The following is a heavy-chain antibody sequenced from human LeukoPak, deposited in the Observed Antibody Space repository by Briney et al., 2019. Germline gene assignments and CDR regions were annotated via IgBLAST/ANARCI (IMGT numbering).Heavy chain of an antibody. J-gene: IGHJ4*02. CDR2: IWYDGSNK. D-gene: IGHD3-22*01. Sequence: GGSLRLSCAASGFTFSSYGMHWVRQAPGKGLEWVAVIWYDGSNKYYADSVKGRLTISRDNSKNTLYLQMNSLRAEDTAVYYCAKERGYYDSSGYPGDYWGQGTLVTVSS. V-gene: IGHV3-30*02. CDR3: AKERGYYDSSGYPGDY. CDR1: GFTFSSYG.